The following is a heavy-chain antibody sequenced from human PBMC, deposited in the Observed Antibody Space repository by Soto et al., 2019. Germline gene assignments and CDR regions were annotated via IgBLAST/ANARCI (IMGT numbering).Heavy chain of an antibody. Sequence: QVQLVQSGAEVKKPGASVKVSCKASGYTFTSHDINWVRQTTGQGLEWMGWMNPNNGNTGYAQKFQGRVTMTRSPSVSTAYMELSSLRSEDTAVYYCVKGPRNWGFDYWGQGTLVTVSS. V-gene: IGHV1-8*01. CDR2: MNPNNGNT. J-gene: IGHJ4*02. CDR3: VKGPRNWGFDY. D-gene: IGHD7-27*01. CDR1: GYTFTSHD.